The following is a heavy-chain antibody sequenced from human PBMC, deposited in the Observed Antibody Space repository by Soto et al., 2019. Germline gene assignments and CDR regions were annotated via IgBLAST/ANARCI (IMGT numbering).Heavy chain of an antibody. Sequence: QVQLVQSGAEVKKPGSSVKVSCKASGGTFSSYAISWVRQAPGQGLEWMGGIIPIFGTANYAQKFQGRGTITADESTSTAYMELSSLRSEDTAVYYCARAKVGATTTNYFGYWGQGTLVTVSS. J-gene: IGHJ4*02. CDR3: ARAKVGATTTNYFGY. CDR2: IIPIFGTA. V-gene: IGHV1-69*12. CDR1: GGTFSSYA. D-gene: IGHD1-26*01.